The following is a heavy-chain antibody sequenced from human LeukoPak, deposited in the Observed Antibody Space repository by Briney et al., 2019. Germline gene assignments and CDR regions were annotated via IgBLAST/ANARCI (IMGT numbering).Heavy chain of an antibody. V-gene: IGHV1-46*01. Sequence: ASVKVSCKASGYTFTSYYMHWVRQAPGQGLEWMGIINPSGGSTSYAQKFQGRVTMTRDMSTSTDYMELSSLRSEDTAVYYCARDHNYYDSSGYYPGDAFDIWGQGTMVTVSS. D-gene: IGHD3-22*01. CDR2: INPSGGST. CDR1: GYTFTSYY. J-gene: IGHJ3*02. CDR3: ARDHNYYDSSGYYPGDAFDI.